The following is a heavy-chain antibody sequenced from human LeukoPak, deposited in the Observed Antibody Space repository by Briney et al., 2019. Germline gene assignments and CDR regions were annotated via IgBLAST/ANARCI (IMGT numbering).Heavy chain of an antibody. Sequence: SETLSLTCAVYGGSSSGYYWSWIRQPQGKGLEWIGEIKHSGSTNYNPSLRSRVTISVDTSKNQFSLKLSSVTAADTAVYYCARCSSTSCYNGGAEYFQHWGQGTLVTVSS. J-gene: IGHJ1*01. V-gene: IGHV4-34*01. CDR2: IKHSGST. CDR1: GGSSSGYY. D-gene: IGHD2-2*02. CDR3: ARCSSTSCYNGGAEYFQH.